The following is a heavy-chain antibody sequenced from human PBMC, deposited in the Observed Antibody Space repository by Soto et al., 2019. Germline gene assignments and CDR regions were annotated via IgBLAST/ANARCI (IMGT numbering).Heavy chain of an antibody. V-gene: IGHV3-7*01. CDR2: IKQDGSEK. CDR3: ARETVYYYDLSYFDY. Sequence: EVQLVESGGGLVQPGGSLRLSCAASGFTFSSYWMSWVRQAPGKGLEWVANIKQDGSEKYYVDSVKGRFTISRDNAKNSLYLQMNSLRDEDTAVYYCARETVYYYDLSYFDYWGQGTLVTVSS. J-gene: IGHJ4*02. CDR1: GFTFSSYW. D-gene: IGHD3-22*01.